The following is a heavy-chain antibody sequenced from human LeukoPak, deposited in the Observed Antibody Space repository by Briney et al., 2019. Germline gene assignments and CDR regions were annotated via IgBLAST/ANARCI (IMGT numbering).Heavy chain of an antibody. CDR2: INPSGGST. Sequence: ASVKVSCKASGYTFTSDYMHWVRQAPGQGLEWMGIINPSGGSTSYAQKFQGRVTMTRDMSTSTVYMELSSLRSEDTAVYYCARGKVDYAYYYYYMDVWGKGTTVTVSS. D-gene: IGHD4-17*01. CDR1: GYTFTSDY. CDR3: ARGKVDYAYYYYYMDV. J-gene: IGHJ6*03. V-gene: IGHV1-46*01.